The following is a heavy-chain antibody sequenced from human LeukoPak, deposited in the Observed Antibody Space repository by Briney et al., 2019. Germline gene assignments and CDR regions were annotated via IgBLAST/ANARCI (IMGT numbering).Heavy chain of an antibody. Sequence: GGSLRLSCAASGFMFDDNGMSWVRQAPGKGLEWVSGINWNGGSTGYADSVKGRFTISRDNAKNSLYLQMNSLRAEDTALYYCARRYYDILTGYPTRGAFDIWGQGTMVTVSS. D-gene: IGHD3-9*01. V-gene: IGHV3-20*04. CDR3: ARRYYDILTGYPTRGAFDI. CDR2: INWNGGST. CDR1: GFMFDDNG. J-gene: IGHJ3*02.